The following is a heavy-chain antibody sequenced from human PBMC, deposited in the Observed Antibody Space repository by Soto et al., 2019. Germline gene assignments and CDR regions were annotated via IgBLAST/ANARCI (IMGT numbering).Heavy chain of an antibody. J-gene: IGHJ4*02. CDR2: ISSSSSTI. D-gene: IGHD6-13*01. CDR3: ARDFPRVAAAGTTFDY. Sequence: GGSLRLSCAASGSTFSSYSMNWVRQAPGKGLEWVSYISSSSSTIYYADSVKGRFTISRDNAKNSLYLQMNSLRAEDTAVYYCARDFPRVAAAGTTFDYWGQGPLVTVSS. V-gene: IGHV3-48*01. CDR1: GSTFSSYS.